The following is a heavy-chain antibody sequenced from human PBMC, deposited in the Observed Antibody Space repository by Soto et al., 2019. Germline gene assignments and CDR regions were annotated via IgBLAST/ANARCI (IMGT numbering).Heavy chain of an antibody. CDR1: GFTPNSYA. CDR3: AKALPMYYYDSSGYSDYYYDMDV. D-gene: IGHD3-22*01. Sequence: GGSLRLSCAASGFTPNSYAMNWVRQAPGKGLEWVSGINARGEKTYYADSVKGRFTISRDNSKNTVYLQMNSLRAKDTAVFYCAKALPMYYYDSSGYSDYYYDMDVWGQGTTVTVSS. J-gene: IGHJ6*02. V-gene: IGHV3-23*01. CDR2: INARGEKT.